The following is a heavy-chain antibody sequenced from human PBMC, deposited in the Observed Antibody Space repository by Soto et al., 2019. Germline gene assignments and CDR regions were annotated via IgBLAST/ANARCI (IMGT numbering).Heavy chain of an antibody. J-gene: IGHJ4*02. CDR3: AKVSMIAASGPFSGAFDY. D-gene: IGHD6-13*01. CDR1: GFTFSSYS. CDR2: ISYDGSNK. Sequence: GGSLRLSCAASGFTFSSYSMHWVRQAPGKGLEWVAVISYDGSNKYYADSVKGRFTISRDNSKNTLYLQMNSLRVEDTAVYYCAKVSMIAASGPFSGAFDYWGQGTLVTVSS. V-gene: IGHV3-30-3*02.